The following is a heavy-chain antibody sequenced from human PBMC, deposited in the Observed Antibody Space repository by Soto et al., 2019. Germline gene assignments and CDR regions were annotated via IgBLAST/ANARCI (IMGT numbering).Heavy chain of an antibody. Sequence: QVQLQQWGAGLLKPSETLSLTCAVYGGSFSGYYWSWIRQPPGKGLEWIGEINHSGSTNYNPSLKSRVTISLDTSKNQFSLKLSSVTAADTAVYYCAREKVFSTGYFDYWGQGTLVTVSS. CDR3: AREKVFSTGYFDY. V-gene: IGHV4-34*01. CDR1: GGSFSGYY. J-gene: IGHJ4*02. CDR2: INHSGST.